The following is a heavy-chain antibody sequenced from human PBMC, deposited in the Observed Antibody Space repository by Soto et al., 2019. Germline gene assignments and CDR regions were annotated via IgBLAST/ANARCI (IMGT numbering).Heavy chain of an antibody. D-gene: IGHD1-26*01. J-gene: IGHJ4*02. CDR1: GFNFRNYG. V-gene: IGHV3-23*01. CDR2: VSDTGGST. Sequence: GGSLRLSCVGSGFNFRNYGMNWVRQAPGKGLERVSSVSDTGGSTYYADSVKGRFSISRDNSKSTLYLQMNSLRAEDTALYYFAKRVLYSDSSPIFDYLGQGTLVTVSS. CDR3: AKRVLYSDSSPIFDY.